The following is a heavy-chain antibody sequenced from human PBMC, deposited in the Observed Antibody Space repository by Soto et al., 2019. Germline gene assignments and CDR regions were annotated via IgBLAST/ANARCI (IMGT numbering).Heavy chain of an antibody. V-gene: IGHV3-7*01. CDR1: GFTFSSYW. CDR2: IKQDASEK. J-gene: IGHJ3*02. CDR3: VKVVVVADTGAFDI. D-gene: IGHD2-15*01. Sequence: GGSLRLSCAASGFTFSSYWMTWVRQAPGKGLEWVASIKQDASEKQYVDSVKGQFTISRDNARNSLYLQMNSLRAEDTAVYYCVKVVVVADTGAFDIWGQGTMVTVSS.